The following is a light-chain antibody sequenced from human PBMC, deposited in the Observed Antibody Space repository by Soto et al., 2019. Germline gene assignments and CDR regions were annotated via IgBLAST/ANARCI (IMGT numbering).Light chain of an antibody. CDR1: QSVSSSY. CDR3: GT. J-gene: IGKJ5*01. CDR2: GAS. Sequence: EIMLPLSPGTLSLSPGERATLSCRASQSVSSSYLAWYQQKPGQAPRLLIYGASSRATGIPDRFSGSGSGTDFTLTISRLEPEDFAVYYCGTVGQGTRLEI. V-gene: IGKV3-20*01.